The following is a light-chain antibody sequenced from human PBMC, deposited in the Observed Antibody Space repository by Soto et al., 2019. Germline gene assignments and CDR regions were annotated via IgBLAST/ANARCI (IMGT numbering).Light chain of an antibody. J-gene: IGKJ4*01. CDR1: QSISTY. V-gene: IGKV1-39*01. CDR3: QQSYTSPVT. CDR2: GAS. Sequence: DIQMTQSPSSLSVSIGDRVTITCRASQSISTYLNWYEQKPGKAPNLLIHGASTLQSGVPSSFNGGGSRTYFTLTLSGLQPEDFGSYYCQQSYTSPVTFGGGTKVEIK.